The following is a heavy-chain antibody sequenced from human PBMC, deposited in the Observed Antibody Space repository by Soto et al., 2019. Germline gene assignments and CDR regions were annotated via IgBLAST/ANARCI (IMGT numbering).Heavy chain of an antibody. CDR3: ARGVYSSSSLDY. J-gene: IGHJ4*02. CDR1: GFTFSSYG. D-gene: IGHD6-6*01. Sequence: ESGGGVVQPGRSLRLSCAASGFTFSSYGMHWVRQAPGKGLEWVAVIWYDGSNKYYADSVKGRFTISRDNSKNTLYLQMNSLRAEDTAVYYCARGVYSSSSLDYWGQGTLVTVSS. V-gene: IGHV3-33*01. CDR2: IWYDGSNK.